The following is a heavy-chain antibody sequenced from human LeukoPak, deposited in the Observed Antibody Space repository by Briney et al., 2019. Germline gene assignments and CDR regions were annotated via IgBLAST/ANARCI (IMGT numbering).Heavy chain of an antibody. J-gene: IGHJ4*02. CDR1: GFTFSSYS. V-gene: IGHV3-21*01. CDR3: AKDARAEVVIPGYYFDY. D-gene: IGHD3-22*01. Sequence: GGSLRLSCAASGFTFSSYSMNWVRQAPGKGLEWVSSITGSGTYIYYADSVKGRFTISRDNSKNTLYLQMNSLRAEDTAVYYCAKDARAEVVIPGYYFDYWGQGTLVTVSS. CDR2: ITGSGTYI.